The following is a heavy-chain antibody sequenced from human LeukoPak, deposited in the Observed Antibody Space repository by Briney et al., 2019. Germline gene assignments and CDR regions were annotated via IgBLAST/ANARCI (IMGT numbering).Heavy chain of an antibody. V-gene: IGHV3-23*01. CDR2: ITGSGGNT. CDR1: GFTFSSYG. Sequence: PGGSLRLSCAASGFTFSSYGMSWVRQAPGKGLEWVSAITGSGGNTYYADSVKGRFTISRDNSKNTLYLQINSLRAEDTAVYYCAKRVITATKEFDYWGQGTLVTVSS. J-gene: IGHJ4*02. D-gene: IGHD1-7*01. CDR3: AKRVITATKEFDY.